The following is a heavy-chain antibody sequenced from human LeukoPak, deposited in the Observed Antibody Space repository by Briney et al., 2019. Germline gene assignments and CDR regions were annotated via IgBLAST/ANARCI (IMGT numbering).Heavy chain of an antibody. D-gene: IGHD6-13*01. V-gene: IGHV3-11*01. CDR2: ISSSGSTI. J-gene: IGHJ5*02. Sequence: PGGSLRLSCAASGFTFRDYYMSWIRLAPGKGLEWVSYISSSGSTIYYADSVKGRFTISRDNAKNSLYLQMNSLRAEDTAVYYCAREYSSSWYPYNWFDPWGQGTLVTVSS. CDR3: AREYSSSWYPYNWFDP. CDR1: GFTFRDYY.